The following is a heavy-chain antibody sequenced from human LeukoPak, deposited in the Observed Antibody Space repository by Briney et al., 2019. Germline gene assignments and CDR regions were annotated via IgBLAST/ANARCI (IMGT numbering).Heavy chain of an antibody. D-gene: IGHD3-10*01. CDR3: ARDSGTTGEVKFDP. Sequence: SETLSLTCTVSGGSISSYYWSWIRQPAGKGLEWIGRTSGSGTITYNPALQSRLTISIDTSKNQFSLKLMSVTAADTAVYYCARDSGTTGEVKFDPWGQGILVTVSS. CDR2: TSGSGTI. J-gene: IGHJ5*02. CDR1: GGSISSYY. V-gene: IGHV4-4*07.